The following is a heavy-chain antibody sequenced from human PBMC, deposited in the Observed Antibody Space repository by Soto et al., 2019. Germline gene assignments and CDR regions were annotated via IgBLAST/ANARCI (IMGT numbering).Heavy chain of an antibody. V-gene: IGHV3-23*01. CDR3: AKDAVSYNGKWDWFDS. Sequence: DVQLLESGGGLVQPWWSLPLSCAASRFIFSDYAMNWVRQAPGKGREWVSSIGGGNTDRYYADSVKGRFIISRDNSKNTMYLQMNSLRDDDTAVYYCAKDAVSYNGKWDWFDSWGQGTLVTVSS. J-gene: IGHJ5*01. CDR2: IGGGNTDR. CDR1: RFIFSDYA. D-gene: IGHD1-26*01.